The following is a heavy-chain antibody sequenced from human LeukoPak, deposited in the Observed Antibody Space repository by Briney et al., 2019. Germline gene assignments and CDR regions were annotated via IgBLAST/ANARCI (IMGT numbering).Heavy chain of an antibody. V-gene: IGHV4-61*01. J-gene: IGHJ4*02. Sequence: SETLSLTCTVSGGSVSSDSYHWRWIRQPPGKGLEWVGYIYYSGGTHYNPSLKSRATISVDTSKNQFSLKLSSVTAADAAVYYCASRSSIWSGYQDTLYYFDSWGQGTLVTVSS. CDR3: ASRSSIWSGYQDTLYYFDS. CDR1: GGSVSSDSYH. CDR2: IYYSGGT. D-gene: IGHD3-3*01.